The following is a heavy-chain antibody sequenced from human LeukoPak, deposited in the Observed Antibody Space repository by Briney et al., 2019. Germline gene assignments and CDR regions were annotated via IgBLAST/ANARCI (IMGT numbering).Heavy chain of an antibody. CDR1: GFTVSSNY. J-gene: IGHJ4*02. CDR3: ARRSRISGYYF. D-gene: IGHD3-22*01. V-gene: IGHV3-66*04. CDR2: TYSGGST. Sequence: GGSQRLSCAASGFTVSSNYMSWVRQAPGKGLEWVSFTYSGGSTYFADSVKGRFTISRDNSKNTLYLQMNSLRAEDTAVYYCARRSRISGYYFWGQGTLVTVSS.